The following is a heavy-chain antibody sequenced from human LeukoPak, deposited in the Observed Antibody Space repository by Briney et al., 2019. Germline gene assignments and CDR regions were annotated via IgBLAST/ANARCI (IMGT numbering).Heavy chain of an antibody. Sequence: GGSLRLSCAASGFTFSGFAMSWIRQAPGKGLEWVSSISRSGESTFYADSVRGRFTISRDNSKNTVSLQMESLRAEDTALYYCAKSADSSGYRQLDYWGQGTLVTVSS. CDR2: ISRSGEST. J-gene: IGHJ4*02. CDR1: GFTFSGFA. D-gene: IGHD3-22*01. V-gene: IGHV3-23*01. CDR3: AKSADSSGYRQLDY.